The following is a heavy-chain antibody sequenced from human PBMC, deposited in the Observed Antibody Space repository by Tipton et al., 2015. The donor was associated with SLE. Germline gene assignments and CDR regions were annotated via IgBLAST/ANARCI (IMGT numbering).Heavy chain of an antibody. Sequence: LRLSCTVSGGSITNDNHYWSWIRQPAGKGLEWIGRIYASGSTNYNPSLKSRLTISVDTSKNQFSLNLSSVTAADTAVYYCARCDYSHWGDYWGQGILVTVSS. D-gene: IGHD4-11*01. CDR2: IYASGST. J-gene: IGHJ4*02. V-gene: IGHV4-61*02. CDR1: GGSITNDNHY. CDR3: ARCDYSHWGDY.